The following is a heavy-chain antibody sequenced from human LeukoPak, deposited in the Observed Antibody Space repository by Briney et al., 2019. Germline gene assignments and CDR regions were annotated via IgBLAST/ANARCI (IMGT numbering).Heavy chain of an antibody. D-gene: IGHD1-14*01. CDR3: ASFGRSGRTKIWPTAFDY. V-gene: IGHV1-2*02. J-gene: IGHJ4*02. CDR2: INPNSGGT. Sequence: ASVKVSCTASGYTFTGYYMHWARQAPGQGLEWMGWINPNSGGTNYAQKFQGRVTMTRDTSISTAYMELSRLRSDDTAVYYCASFGRSGRTKIWPTAFDYWGQGTLVTVSS. CDR1: GYTFTGYY.